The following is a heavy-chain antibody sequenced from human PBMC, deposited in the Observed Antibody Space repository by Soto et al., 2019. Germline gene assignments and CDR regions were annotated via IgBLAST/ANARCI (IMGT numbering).Heavy chain of an antibody. J-gene: IGHJ4*02. CDR3: ARAPGDYFDY. CDR1: GGSISSYY. Sequence: SETLSLTCTVSGGSISSYYLSWIRQHPGKGLEWIGYIYYSGSTYYNPSLKSRVTISVDTSKNQFSLKLRSVTAADTAVYYCARAPGDYFDYWGQGTLVTVSS. V-gene: IGHV4-59*06. CDR2: IYYSGST.